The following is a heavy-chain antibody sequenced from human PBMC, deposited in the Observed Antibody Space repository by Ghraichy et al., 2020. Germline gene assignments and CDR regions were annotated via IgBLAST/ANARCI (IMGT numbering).Heavy chain of an antibody. CDR1: GASIGGRDW. CDR2: IFHSGNT. V-gene: IGHV4-4*02. J-gene: IGHJ5*02. Sequence: SETLSLTCSVAGASIGGRDWWSWVRQPPGKGLEWIGEIFHSGNTTYNPSLKSRVTMFVDKSKNQFSLNLTSVTAADTAVYYCVRDFVDCLTESSCYDWFDTWGQGILVTVSA. D-gene: IGHD2-2*01. CDR3: VRDFVDCLTESSCYDWFDT.